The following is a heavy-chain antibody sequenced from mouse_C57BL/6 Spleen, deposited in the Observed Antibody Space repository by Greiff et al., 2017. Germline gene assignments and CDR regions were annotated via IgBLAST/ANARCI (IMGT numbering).Heavy chain of an antibody. CDR1: GYTFTDYY. D-gene: IGHD1-1*01. V-gene: IGHV1-26*01. CDR3: ARSTVEPPYYFDY. J-gene: IGHJ2*01. Sequence: EVQLQQSGPELVKPGASVKISCKASGYTFTDYYMNWVKQSHGKSLEWIGDINPNNGGTSYNQKFKGKATLTVDKSSSTAYMELRSLTSEDSAVYYCARSTVEPPYYFDYWGQGTTLTVSS. CDR2: INPNNGGT.